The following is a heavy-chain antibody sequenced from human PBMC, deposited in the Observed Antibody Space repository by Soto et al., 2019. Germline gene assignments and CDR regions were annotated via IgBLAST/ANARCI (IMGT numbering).Heavy chain of an antibody. Sequence: SETLSLTCTVSGGSISSYYWSWIRQPPGKGLEWIGYIYYSGSTNYNPSLKSRVTISVDTSKNQFSLKLSSVTAADTAVYYCARAHDSSGYYYTPFDYWGQGTLVTVSS. V-gene: IGHV4-59*01. CDR1: GGSISSYY. CDR2: IYYSGST. CDR3: ARAHDSSGYYYTPFDY. J-gene: IGHJ4*02. D-gene: IGHD3-22*01.